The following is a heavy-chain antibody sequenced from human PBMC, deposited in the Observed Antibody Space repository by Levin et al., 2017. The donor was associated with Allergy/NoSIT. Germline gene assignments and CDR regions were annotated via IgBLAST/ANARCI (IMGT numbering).Heavy chain of an antibody. V-gene: IGHV3-73*01. CDR2: IRSKPNNYAT. D-gene: IGHD3-22*01. CDR1: GFTFSGSA. J-gene: IGHJ4*02. CDR3: ARLSYDSSGGYFDY. Sequence: TGGSLRLSCAASGFTFSGSAMHWVRQASGKGLEWLGRIRSKPNNYATGYGASVTGRFTISRDDSKNTAYLQMNSLKTEDTAVYYCARLSYDSSGGYFDYWGQGILVTVSS.